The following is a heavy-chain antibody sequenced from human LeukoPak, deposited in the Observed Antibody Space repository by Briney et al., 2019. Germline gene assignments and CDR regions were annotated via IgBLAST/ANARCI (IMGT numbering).Heavy chain of an antibody. D-gene: IGHD5/OR15-5a*01. J-gene: IGHJ3*02. CDR1: GFTFSSYS. CDR2: ISSSSSYI. Sequence: GGSLRLSCAASGFTFSSYSMNWVRQAPGKGLEWVSSISSSSSYIYYADSVKGRFTISRDNAKNSLYLQMNSLRAEDTALYYCARDPGYNVYDHDVNACDIWGQGTMVTVSS. CDR3: ARDPGYNVYDHDVNACDI. V-gene: IGHV3-21*04.